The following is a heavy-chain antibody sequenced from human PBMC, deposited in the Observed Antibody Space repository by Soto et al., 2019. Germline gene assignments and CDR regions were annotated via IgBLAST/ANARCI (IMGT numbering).Heavy chain of an antibody. V-gene: IGHV3-30*18. CDR3: AKDSQLRFLEWLSPENAFDI. J-gene: IGHJ3*02. Sequence: GGSLRLSCAASGFTFSSYGMHWVRQAPGKGLEWVAVISYDGSNKYYADSVKGRFTISRDNSKNTLYLQMNSLRADDTAVYYCAKDSQLRFLEWLSPENAFDIWGQGTMVTVSS. CDR2: ISYDGSNK. CDR1: GFTFSSYG. D-gene: IGHD3-3*01.